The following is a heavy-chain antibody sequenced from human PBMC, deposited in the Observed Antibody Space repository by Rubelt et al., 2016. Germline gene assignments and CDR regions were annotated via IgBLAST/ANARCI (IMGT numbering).Heavy chain of an antibody. CDR1: GYTFTNFA. D-gene: IGHD2-21*02. J-gene: IGHJ4*02. CDR2: ISTYNRNT. Sequence: VKKPEASVKVSCKASGYTFTNFAMSWVRQAPGQGIEWMGWISTYNRNTNYTQKLQGRVTMTIDTSTSTAYMELRSMRSDETAVDYCARDMWTNVLVTSFDFWGQGTLVTVSS. CDR3: ARDMWTNVLVTSFDF. V-gene: IGHV1-18*01.